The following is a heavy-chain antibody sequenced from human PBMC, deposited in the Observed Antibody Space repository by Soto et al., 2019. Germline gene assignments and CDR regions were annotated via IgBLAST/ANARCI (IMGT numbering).Heavy chain of an antibody. V-gene: IGHV4-31*03. CDR1: GGSISSGGYY. CDR3: ARGQLLWFGELLYSWFDP. J-gene: IGHJ5*02. Sequence: PSETLSLTCTVSGGSISSGGYYWSWIRQHPGKGLEWIGYIYYSGSTYYNPSLKSRVTISVDTSKNQFSLKLSSVTAADTAVYYCARGQLLWFGELLYSWFDPWGQGTLVTVSS. D-gene: IGHD3-10*01. CDR2: IYYSGST.